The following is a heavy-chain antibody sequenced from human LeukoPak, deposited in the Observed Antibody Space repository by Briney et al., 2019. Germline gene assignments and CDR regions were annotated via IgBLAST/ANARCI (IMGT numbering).Heavy chain of an antibody. V-gene: IGHV4-34*01. CDR1: GGSFSGYY. CDR2: INHSGST. D-gene: IGHD1-14*01. Sequence: SETLSLTCAVYGGSFSGYYWSWIRQPPGKGLEWIGEINHSGSTNYNPSLKSRVTISVDTSKNQFSLKLSSVTAADTAVYYCARSTRWGCCINHLKRYYFDYWGQGTLVTVSS. J-gene: IGHJ4*02. CDR3: ARSTRWGCCINHLKRYYFDY.